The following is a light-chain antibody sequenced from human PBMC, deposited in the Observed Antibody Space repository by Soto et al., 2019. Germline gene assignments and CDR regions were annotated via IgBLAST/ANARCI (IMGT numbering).Light chain of an antibody. V-gene: IGLV2-14*01. J-gene: IGLJ1*01. Sequence: QSVQTQPASVSGSPGQSITISCTGTSRDVGGYNYVSWYQQYPGKAPKLMIYGVTNRPSGVSNRFSGSKTGNMASLTISGLQAEDEAYYYCSSHRRGDSHVFGTGTKVTVL. CDR3: SSHRRGDSHV. CDR2: GVT. CDR1: SRDVGGYNY.